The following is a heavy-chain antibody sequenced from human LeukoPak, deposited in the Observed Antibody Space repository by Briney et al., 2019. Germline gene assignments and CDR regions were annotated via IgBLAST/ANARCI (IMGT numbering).Heavy chain of an antibody. Sequence: PSETLSLTCNVSGRSISSYYWNWIRQPPGKGLEWIGYIFYSGSTNYNPSLESRVTISVDTSKNQFSLRLTSVTAADTAIYYCARQYSSASRCFDYWGQGALVTVSA. V-gene: IGHV4-59*08. CDR1: GRSISSYY. CDR3: ARQYSSASRCFDY. D-gene: IGHD6-19*01. CDR2: IFYSGST. J-gene: IGHJ4*02.